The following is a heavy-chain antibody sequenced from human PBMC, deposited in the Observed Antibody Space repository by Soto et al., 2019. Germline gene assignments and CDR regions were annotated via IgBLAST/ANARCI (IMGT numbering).Heavy chain of an antibody. V-gene: IGHV3-23*01. CDR1: GFTFSSYA. Sequence: LRLSCAASGFTFSSYAMSWVRQAPGKGLEWVSAISGSGGSTYYADSVKGRFTISRDNSKNTLYLQMNSLRAEDTAVYYCANPGGCGGRCYYYYYYMDVWGKGTTVTVSS. CDR3: ANPGGCGGRCYYYYYYMDV. J-gene: IGHJ6*03. D-gene: IGHD2-15*01. CDR2: ISGSGGST.